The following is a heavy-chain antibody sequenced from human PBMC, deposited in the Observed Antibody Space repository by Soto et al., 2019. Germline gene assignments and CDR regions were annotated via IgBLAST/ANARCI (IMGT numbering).Heavy chain of an antibody. CDR2: IYYSGST. J-gene: IGHJ6*02. V-gene: IGHV4-59*01. D-gene: IGHD3-22*01. CDR1: GGSISSYY. Sequence: SETLSLTCTVSGGSISSYYWSWIRQPPGKXLEWIGYIYYSGSTNYNPSLKSRVTISVDTSKNQFSLKLSSVTAADTAVYYCARDQGSRGRLIYYSPSSMDFWCQGTSVTVFS. CDR3: ARDQGSRGRLIYYSPSSMDF.